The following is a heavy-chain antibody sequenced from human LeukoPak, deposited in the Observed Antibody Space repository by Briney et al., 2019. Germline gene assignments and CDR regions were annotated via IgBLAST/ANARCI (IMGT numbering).Heavy chain of an antibody. V-gene: IGHV1-18*01. CDR1: GYTFTSYG. CDR2: ISAYNGNT. J-gene: IGHJ5*02. CDR3: ARVTVDSSGWYAPPRAYNWFDP. Sequence: VASVKVSCKASGYTFTSYGISWVRQAPGQGLEWMGWISAYNGNTNYAQTLQGRVTMTTDTSTSTAYMELRSLRSDDTAVYYCARVTVDSSGWYAPPRAYNWFDPWGQGTLVTVSS. D-gene: IGHD6-19*01.